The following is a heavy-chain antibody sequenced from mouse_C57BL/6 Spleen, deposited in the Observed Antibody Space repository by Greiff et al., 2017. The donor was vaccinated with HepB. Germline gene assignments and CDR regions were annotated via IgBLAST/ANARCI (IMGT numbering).Heavy chain of an antibody. CDR2: IDPSDSET. Sequence: VQLQQPGAELVRPGSSVKLSCKASGYTFTSYWMHWVKQRPIQGLEWIGNIDPSDSETHYNQKFKDKATLTVDKSSSTAYMQLSSLTSEDSAVYYCARGDYGSHFDYWGQGTTLTVSS. J-gene: IGHJ2*01. CDR1: GYTFTSYW. V-gene: IGHV1-52*01. CDR3: ARGDYGSHFDY. D-gene: IGHD1-1*01.